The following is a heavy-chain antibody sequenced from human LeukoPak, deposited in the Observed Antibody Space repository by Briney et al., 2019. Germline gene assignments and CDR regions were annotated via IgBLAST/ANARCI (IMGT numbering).Heavy chain of an antibody. CDR1: GFTFSSYA. CDR2: ISYDGSNK. CDR3: ARGAARGVPAAFY. J-gene: IGHJ4*02. Sequence: GRSLRLSCAASGFTFSSYAMHWVRQAPGKGLEWVAAISYDGSNKYYADSVKGRFTISRDNSKNTLYLQMNSLRAEDTAVYYCARGAARGVPAAFYWGQGTLVTVSS. V-gene: IGHV3-30*04. D-gene: IGHD2-2*01.